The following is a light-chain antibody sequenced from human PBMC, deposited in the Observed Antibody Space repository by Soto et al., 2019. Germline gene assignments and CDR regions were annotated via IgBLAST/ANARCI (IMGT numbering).Light chain of an antibody. V-gene: IGKV3-20*01. CDR2: GAS. Sequence: TQSPSSFSASTGDRVTITCRASQGISSHLAWYQQKPGQAPRLLIYGASSRATGIPDRFSGSGSGTDFTLTISRLEPEDFAVYYCQQYGSSRYTFGQGTKLEIK. CDR3: QQYGSSRYT. CDR1: QGISSH. J-gene: IGKJ2*01.